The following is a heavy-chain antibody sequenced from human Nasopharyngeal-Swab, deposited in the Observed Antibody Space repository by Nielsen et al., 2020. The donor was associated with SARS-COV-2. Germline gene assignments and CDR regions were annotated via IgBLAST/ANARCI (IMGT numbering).Heavy chain of an antibody. D-gene: IGHD3-22*01. J-gene: IGHJ4*02. CDR2: ISSEGSAT. V-gene: IGHV3-30-3*01. Sequence: VRQAPGKGLEWVAGISSEGSATHYADNVKDRFSISRDNSKGSLYLQMNSLRVEDTALYYCAREGHSSGHAGGFDDWGQGTLVTVSS. CDR3: AREGHSSGHAGGFDD.